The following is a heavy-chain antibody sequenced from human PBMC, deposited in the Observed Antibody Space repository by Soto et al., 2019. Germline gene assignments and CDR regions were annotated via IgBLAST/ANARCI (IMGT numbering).Heavy chain of an antibody. D-gene: IGHD3-3*02. CDR1: GGTFGNSA. Sequence: QVQLVQSGAEVKKPGSSVTVSCKASGGTFGNSAVSWVRQAPGQGLEWMGGIIPIFRTPDYAQKFRGRVTITADESTSTVYMELTSLRSEDTAVYYCARDKDRQQLGGNYYYGIDVWGQGTTVTVSS. CDR3: ARDKDRQQLGGNYYYGIDV. CDR2: IIPIFRTP. J-gene: IGHJ6*02. V-gene: IGHV1-69*12.